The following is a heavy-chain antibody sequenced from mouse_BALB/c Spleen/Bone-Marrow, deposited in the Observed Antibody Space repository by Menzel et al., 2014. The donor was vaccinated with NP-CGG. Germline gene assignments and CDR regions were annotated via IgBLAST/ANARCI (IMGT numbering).Heavy chain of an antibody. CDR1: GFTFSSYG. CDR2: INSNGGST. J-gene: IGHJ2*01. CDR3: ARDYYGSSDY. D-gene: IGHD1-1*01. V-gene: IGHV5-6-3*01. Sequence: EVNVVESGGGLVQPGGSLKLSCAASGFTFSSYGMSWVRQTPDKRLELVATINSNGGSTYYPDSVKGRFTTSRDNAKNTLYLQMSSLKSEDTAMYYCARDYYGSSDYWGQGTTLTVSS.